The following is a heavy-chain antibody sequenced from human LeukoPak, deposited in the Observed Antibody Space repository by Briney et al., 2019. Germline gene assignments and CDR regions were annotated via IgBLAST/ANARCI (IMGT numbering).Heavy chain of an antibody. Sequence: ESGGSLRLSCAASGFTFSSYAMSWVRQAPGKGLEWVSAISGSGGSTYYADSVKGRFTISRDNSKNTLYLQMNSLRAEDTAVYYCARDLTAMGYLDYWGQGTLVTVSS. V-gene: IGHV3-23*01. CDR3: ARDLTAMGYLDY. D-gene: IGHD5-18*01. J-gene: IGHJ4*02. CDR2: ISGSGGST. CDR1: GFTFSSYA.